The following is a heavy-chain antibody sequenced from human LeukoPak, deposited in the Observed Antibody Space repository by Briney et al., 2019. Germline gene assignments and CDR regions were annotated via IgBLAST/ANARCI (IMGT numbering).Heavy chain of an antibody. CDR3: ARSLPLGELTFRPFFDY. J-gene: IGHJ4*02. CDR1: GGSISSYY. CDR2: IYHSGSS. Sequence: SETLSLTCAVSGGSISSYYWSWIRQPPWKGLEWIGYIYHSGSSNYNPSLRSRVTISVDTSKNQFSLKLTSVTAADTAVYYCARSLPLGELTFRPFFDYWGRGTLVIVSS. V-gene: IGHV4-59*01. D-gene: IGHD3-16*02.